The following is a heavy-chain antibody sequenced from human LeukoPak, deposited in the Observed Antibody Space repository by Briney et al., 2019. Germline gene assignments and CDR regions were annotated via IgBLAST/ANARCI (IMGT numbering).Heavy chain of an antibody. V-gene: IGHV3-7*01. Sequence: GGSLRLSCAASGFTFSSAWMTWVRQAPGKGLEWVATIKDDGSDKYYVDSVKGRFTISRDNAKKSLWLRMNSLRVEDTAMYYCADLGSRDWGQGTPVTVSS. CDR2: IKDDGSDK. J-gene: IGHJ4*02. D-gene: IGHD3-16*01. CDR3: ADLGSRD. CDR1: GFTFSSAW.